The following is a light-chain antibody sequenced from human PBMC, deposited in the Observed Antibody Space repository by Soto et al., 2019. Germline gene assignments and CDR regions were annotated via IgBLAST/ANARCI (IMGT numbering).Light chain of an antibody. CDR2: EVS. J-gene: IGLJ1*01. CDR1: SSDVGGYNY. CDR3: SSYAGSNFYV. Sequence: QSVLTQPPSASGSPGQSVTISCTGTSSDVGGYNYVSWYQQHPGKAPKLMLYEVSKRPSGVPDRFSGSKSGNTASLTVSGLQAEDEADYYCSSYAGSNFYVFGTGTKVTVL. V-gene: IGLV2-8*01.